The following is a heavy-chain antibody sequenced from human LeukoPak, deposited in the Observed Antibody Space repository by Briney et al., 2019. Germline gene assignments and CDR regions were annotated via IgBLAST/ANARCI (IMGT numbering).Heavy chain of an antibody. Sequence: PGGSLRLSCAASGFTFSSFSMNWVRQAPGKGLEWVSTLSTSGAATYYADSVKGRFTISRDNSKNTLYLQMNSLRAEDTAVYYCANSPPKWDPRPVDYWGQGTLVTVSS. V-gene: IGHV3-23*01. CDR3: ANSPPKWDPRPVDY. CDR1: GFTFSSFS. D-gene: IGHD1-26*01. J-gene: IGHJ4*02. CDR2: LSTSGAAT.